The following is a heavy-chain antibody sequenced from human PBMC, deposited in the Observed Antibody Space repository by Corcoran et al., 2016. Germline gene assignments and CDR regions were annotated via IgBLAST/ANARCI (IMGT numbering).Heavy chain of an antibody. Sequence: QVQLVQSGAEVKKPGASVKVSCKASGYTFTSYGIGWVRQAPGQGLEWMGWISAYNGNTNYAQKLQGRVTMTTDTSTSTAYMELRSLRSDDTAVYYCATSNYDFWSGPQHYWGQGTLVTVSS. CDR2: ISAYNGNT. V-gene: IGHV1-18*01. J-gene: IGHJ4*02. D-gene: IGHD3-3*01. CDR1: GYTFTSYG. CDR3: ATSNYDFWSGPQHY.